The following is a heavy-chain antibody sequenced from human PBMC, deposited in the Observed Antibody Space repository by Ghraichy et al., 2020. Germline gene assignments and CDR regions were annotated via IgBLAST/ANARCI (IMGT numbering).Heavy chain of an antibody. V-gene: IGHV1-69*04. D-gene: IGHD6-13*01. CDR3: ASAASSSRERPAQTGWFDP. CDR1: GGTFSSYA. J-gene: IGHJ5*02. Sequence: SVKVSCKASGGTFSSYAISWVRQAPGQGLEWMGRIIPILGIANYAQKFQGRVTITADKSTSTAYMELSSLRSEDTAVYYCASAASSSRERPAQTGWFDPWGQGTLVTVSS. CDR2: IIPILGIA.